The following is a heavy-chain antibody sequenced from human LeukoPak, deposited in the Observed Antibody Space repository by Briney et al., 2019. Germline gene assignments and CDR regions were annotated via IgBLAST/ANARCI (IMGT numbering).Heavy chain of an antibody. Sequence: PSETLSLTCTVSGGSMSPYHWGWIRQPPGKGLEWAGYIYYSGSTNYNPSLKSRVTISVDTSKNQFSLKLSSVTAADTAIYYCARAVSGRFDYWGQGTLVTVSS. CDR3: ARAVSGRFDY. D-gene: IGHD6-19*01. CDR1: GGSMSPYH. J-gene: IGHJ4*02. V-gene: IGHV4-59*08. CDR2: IYYSGST.